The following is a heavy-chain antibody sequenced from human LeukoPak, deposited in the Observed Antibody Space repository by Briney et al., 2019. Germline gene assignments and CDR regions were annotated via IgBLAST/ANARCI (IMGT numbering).Heavy chain of an antibody. V-gene: IGHV4-34*01. J-gene: IGHJ4*02. D-gene: IGHD2-2*02. CDR2: INHSGST. Sequence: PSETLSLTCAVYGGSFSGYYWSWIRQPPGKGLEWIGEINHSGSTNYNPSLKSRVTISVDTSKNQFSLKLSSVTAADTAVYYCARGGWDCSSTSCYTDGLNYWGQGTLVTVSS. CDR1: GGSFSGYY. CDR3: ARGGWDCSSTSCYTDGLNY.